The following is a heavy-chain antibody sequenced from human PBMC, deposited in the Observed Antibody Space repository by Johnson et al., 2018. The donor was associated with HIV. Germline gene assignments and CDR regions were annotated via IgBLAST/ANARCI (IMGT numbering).Heavy chain of an antibody. J-gene: IGHJ3*02. Sequence: QVQLVESGGGLVKPGGSLRLSCAASGFTFSDYYMSWIRQAPGKGLEWVSYISSSGSTIYYADSVKGRFSISRDNSKNTVYLQMNSLRAEDTAVYYCARGLGEGLVIPGPDGYDIWGQGTMVTVSS. CDR2: ISSSGSTI. D-gene: IGHD6-19*01. CDR3: ARGLGEGLVIPGPDGYDI. CDR1: GFTFSDYY. V-gene: IGHV3-11*04.